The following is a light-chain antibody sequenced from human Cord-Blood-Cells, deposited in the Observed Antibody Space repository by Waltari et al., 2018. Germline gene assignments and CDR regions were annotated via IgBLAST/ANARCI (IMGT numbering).Light chain of an antibody. CDR3: QTWGTGINWV. CDR2: LNSDGSH. V-gene: IGLV4-69*01. J-gene: IGLJ3*02. CDR1: SGHSSYA. Sequence: QLVLTQSPSASASLGASVKLTCTLSSGHSSYAIAWHQQQPEKGPRYLMKLNSDGSHSKGDGIPDRFSGSSSGAERYLTISSLQSEDGADYYCQTWGTGINWVFGGGTKLTVL.